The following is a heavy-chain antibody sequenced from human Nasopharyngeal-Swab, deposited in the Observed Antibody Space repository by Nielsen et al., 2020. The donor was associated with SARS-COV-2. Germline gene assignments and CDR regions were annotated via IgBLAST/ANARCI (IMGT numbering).Heavy chain of an antibody. D-gene: IGHD3-10*01. CDR2: ISGSGGST. Sequence: GESLKISCAASGFTFSSYAMSWVRQAPGKGLEWVSAISGSGGSTYYADSVKGRFTISRDNSKNTPYLQMNSLRAEDTAVYYCAKDKVRLHWFGRDYYYGMDVWGQGTTVTVSS. J-gene: IGHJ6*02. CDR3: AKDKVRLHWFGRDYYYGMDV. V-gene: IGHV3-23*01. CDR1: GFTFSSYA.